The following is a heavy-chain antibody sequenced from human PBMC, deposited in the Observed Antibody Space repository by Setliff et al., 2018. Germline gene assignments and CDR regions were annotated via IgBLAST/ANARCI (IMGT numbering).Heavy chain of an antibody. Sequence: SLKISCGASGFTFSKYWMYWVRQVPGKGLVWVSRINGDGTITNYADSVKGRFTISRDNAKNTLYLQMNSLRGEDTAVYFCASIDWGENFYNMDVWGKGTTVTVSS. CDR2: INGDGTIT. CDR1: GFTFSKYW. D-gene: IGHD7-27*01. J-gene: IGHJ6*03. V-gene: IGHV3-74*01. CDR3: ASIDWGENFYNMDV.